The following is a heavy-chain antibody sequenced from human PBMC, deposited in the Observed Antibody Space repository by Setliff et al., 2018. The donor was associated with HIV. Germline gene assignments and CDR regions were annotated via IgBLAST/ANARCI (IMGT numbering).Heavy chain of an antibody. CDR1: GGSIGIRSYF. CDR3: ASGQWLEHAFDI. D-gene: IGHD6-19*01. J-gene: IGHJ3*02. Sequence: PSETLSLTCTVSGGSIGIRSYFWGWIRQPPGKGLEWIGSVYSSGSTYYNPSLKSRVTVSVDTSKDQFSLRLSSVTVADTAVYYCASGQWLEHAFDIWGQGTMVTV. V-gene: IGHV4-39*01. CDR2: VYSSGST.